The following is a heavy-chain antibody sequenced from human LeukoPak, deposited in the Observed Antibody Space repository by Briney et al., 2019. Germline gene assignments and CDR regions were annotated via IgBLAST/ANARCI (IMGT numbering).Heavy chain of an antibody. V-gene: IGHV1-46*01. D-gene: IGHD3-3*01. CDR2: INPSGGST. CDR1: GYTFTSYY. J-gene: IGHJ4*02. CDR3: ARDGEYYDFWSGYYISVRYFDY. Sequence: GASVKVSCKASGYTFTSYYMHWVRQAPGQGLEWMGIINPSGGSTSYAQKFQGRVTMTRDTSTSTVYMELSSLRSEDTAVYYCARDGEYYDFWSGYYISVRYFDYWGQGTLVTVSS.